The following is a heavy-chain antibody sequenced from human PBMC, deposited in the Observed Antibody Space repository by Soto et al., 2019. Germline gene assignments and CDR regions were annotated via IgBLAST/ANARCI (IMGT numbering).Heavy chain of an antibody. CDR1: GGSIGSGGYW. Sequence: QVQLQESGPGLMQPSQTLSLTCTVSGGSIGSGGYWWSWRRQHPGRGLEWIGFVSYTGNTQYNPSLKSRVNISVDTSTKQFSLKLSSVTAADTAVYYCARGTLVWGLGTLVTVSS. V-gene: IGHV4-31*03. CDR3: ARGTLV. D-gene: IGHD2-2*01. CDR2: VSYTGNT. J-gene: IGHJ4*02.